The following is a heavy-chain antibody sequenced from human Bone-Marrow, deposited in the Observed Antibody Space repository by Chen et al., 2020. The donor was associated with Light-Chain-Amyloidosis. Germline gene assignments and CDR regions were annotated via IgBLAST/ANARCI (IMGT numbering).Heavy chain of an antibody. Sequence: EVQLEQSGPEVKKPWESLKISCKGSGYTFPNYWIGWVRQMPGKGLEWMGVIYHDDSDARYSPSFEGQVTISADKSITTAYLQWRSLKASDTAMYYCARRRDGYNFDYWGQGTLVTVSS. CDR2: IYHDDSDA. D-gene: IGHD5-12*01. J-gene: IGHJ4*02. CDR1: GYTFPNYW. V-gene: IGHV5-51*01. CDR3: ARRRDGYNFDY.